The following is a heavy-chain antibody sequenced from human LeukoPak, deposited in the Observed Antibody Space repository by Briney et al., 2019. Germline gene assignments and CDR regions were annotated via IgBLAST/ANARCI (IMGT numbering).Heavy chain of an antibody. V-gene: IGHV4-39*01. CDR2: IYYSGST. Sequence: SETLSLTCTVSGGSISSSSYYWGWIRQPPGKGLEWIGTIYYSGSTYYNPSLKSRVTISVDTSKNQFSLKLSSVTAADTAVYYCALVPRWNGDYYFDYWGQGTLVTVSS. D-gene: IGHD4-17*01. CDR1: GGSISSSSYY. J-gene: IGHJ4*02. CDR3: ALVPRWNGDYYFDY.